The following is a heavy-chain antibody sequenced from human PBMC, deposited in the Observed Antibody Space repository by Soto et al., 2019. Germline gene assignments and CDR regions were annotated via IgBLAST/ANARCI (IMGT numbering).Heavy chain of an antibody. J-gene: IGHJ4*02. Sequence: EVQLLESGGGLVQPGGSLRLSCAASGFTFSSYAMSWVRQAPGKGLEWVSTISGGDGSTYYADSVKGRFTISRDNSKNKLEPAKNRPRAGGTAVYFCAEGGGTPHPPIPVDCWGQGTLVTVSS. V-gene: IGHV3-23*01. CDR3: AEGGGTPHPPIPVDC. CDR2: ISGGDGST. CDR1: GFTFSSYA. D-gene: IGHD2-2*02.